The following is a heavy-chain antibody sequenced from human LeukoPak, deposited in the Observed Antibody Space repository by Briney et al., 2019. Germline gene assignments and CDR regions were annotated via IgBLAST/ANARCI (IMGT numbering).Heavy chain of an antibody. J-gene: IGHJ4*02. CDR3: ARGIAQNYYGSGSYD. V-gene: IGHV4-31*03. CDR2: IYYSGSI. D-gene: IGHD3-10*01. CDR1: GGSISSGGYY. Sequence: SQTLSLTCTVSGGSISSGGYYWSWIRQHPGKGLEWIGYIYYSGSIYYNPSLKSRVTISVDTSKNQFSLKLSSVTAADTAVYYCARGIAQNYYGSGSYDWGQGTLVTVSS.